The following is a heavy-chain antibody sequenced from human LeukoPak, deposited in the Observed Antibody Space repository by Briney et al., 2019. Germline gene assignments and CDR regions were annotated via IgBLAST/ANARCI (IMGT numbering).Heavy chain of an antibody. CDR2: ISGSGDYT. D-gene: IGHD3-10*01. Sequence: PGGSLRLSCAASGFTFSSYGMSWVRQAPGKGLEWVSTISGSGDYTYYADSVKGRFTISRDNSKNTLYLQMNSLRAEDTAVYYCAKTARITMVRGNWFDPWGQGTLVTVSS. J-gene: IGHJ5*02. V-gene: IGHV3-23*01. CDR3: AKTARITMVRGNWFDP. CDR1: GFTFSSYG.